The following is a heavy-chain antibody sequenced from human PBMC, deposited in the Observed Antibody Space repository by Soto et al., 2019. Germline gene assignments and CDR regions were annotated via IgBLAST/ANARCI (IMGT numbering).Heavy chain of an antibody. CDR1: GFTFSSYS. J-gene: IGHJ6*02. V-gene: IGHV3-21*01. CDR2: ISSSSSYI. Sequence: EVQLVESGGGLVKPGGSLRLSCAASGFTFSSYSMNWVRQAPGKGLEWVSSISSSSSYIYYADSVKGRFTISRDNAKNSPYLQMNSLRAEDTAVYYCARDRNDFWSGTVGGGYYYYGMDVWGQGTTVTVSS. D-gene: IGHD3-3*01. CDR3: ARDRNDFWSGTVGGGYYYYGMDV.